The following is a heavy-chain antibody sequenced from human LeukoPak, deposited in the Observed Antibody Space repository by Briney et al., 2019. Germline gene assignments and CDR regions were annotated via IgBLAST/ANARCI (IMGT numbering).Heavy chain of an antibody. CDR1: GGSISSGGYY. J-gene: IGHJ4*02. CDR2: IYYSGST. CDR3: AGDRTARSRYFDY. V-gene: IGHV4-31*03. D-gene: IGHD2-2*01. Sequence: PSETLSLTCTVSGGSISSGGYYWSWIRQHPGKGLEWIGHIYYSGSTYYNPSLKSRVTISVDTSKNQFSLKLSSVTAADTAVYYCAGDRTARSRYFDYWGQGTLVTVSS.